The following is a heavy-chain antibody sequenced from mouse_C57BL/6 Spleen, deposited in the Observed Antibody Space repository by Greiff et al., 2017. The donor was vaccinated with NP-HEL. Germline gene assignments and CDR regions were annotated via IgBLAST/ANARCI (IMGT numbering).Heavy chain of an antibody. CDR1: GYTFTSYW. Sequence: VHLVESGAELAKPGASVKLSCKASGYTFTSYWMHWVKQRPGQGLEWIGYINPSSGYTKYNQKFKDKATLTADKSSSTAYMQLSSLTYEDSAVYYCARSYGNHYHAMDYWGQGTSVTVSS. D-gene: IGHD2-1*01. J-gene: IGHJ4*01. CDR2: INPSSGYT. V-gene: IGHV1-7*01. CDR3: ARSYGNHYHAMDY.